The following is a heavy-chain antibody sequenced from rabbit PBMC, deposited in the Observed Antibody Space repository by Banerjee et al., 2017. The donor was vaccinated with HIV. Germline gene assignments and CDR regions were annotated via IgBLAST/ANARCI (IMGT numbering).Heavy chain of an antibody. CDR1: GFDFSSNA. CDR2: IYNGGGIT. Sequence: QEQLVESGGGLVKPEGSLTLTCKASGFDFSSNAVCWVRQAPGKRPEWIACIYNGGGITYYASWVNGRFTISKTSSTTVTLQMTSLAAADTATYFCSRNDGATYAYANNLWGPGTLVTVS. CDR3: SRNDGATYAYANNL. J-gene: IGHJ4*01. V-gene: IGHV1S47*01. D-gene: IGHD6-1*01.